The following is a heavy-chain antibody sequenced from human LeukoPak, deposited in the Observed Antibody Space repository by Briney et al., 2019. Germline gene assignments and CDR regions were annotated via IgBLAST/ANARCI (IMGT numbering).Heavy chain of an antibody. CDR2: ISVRGDT. V-gene: IGHV3-23*01. CDR1: GFTFSSYG. CDR3: AKARTGIAVVSAIDY. Sequence: GGSLRLSCAASGFTFSSYGMSWVRQAPGKGLEWVSHISVRGDTHFADSVKGRFTISRDNSKNTLYLQMNSLRAEDTAVYFCAKARTGIAVVSAIDYWGQGTLVSVSS. D-gene: IGHD2-21*02. J-gene: IGHJ4*02.